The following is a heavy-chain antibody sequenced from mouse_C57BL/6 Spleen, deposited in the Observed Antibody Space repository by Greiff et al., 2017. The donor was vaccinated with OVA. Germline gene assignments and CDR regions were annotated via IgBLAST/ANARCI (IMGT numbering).Heavy chain of an antibody. CDR3: ARNHYYGSSYFDY. V-gene: IGHV2-2*01. CDR1: GFSLTSYG. Sequence: VKLQESGPGLVQPSQSLSITCTVSGFSLTSYGVHWVRQSPGKGLEWLGVIWSGGSTDYNAAFISRLSISKDNSKSQVFFKMNSLQADDTAIYYCARNHYYGSSYFDYWGQGTTLTVSS. D-gene: IGHD1-1*01. J-gene: IGHJ2*01. CDR2: IWSGGST.